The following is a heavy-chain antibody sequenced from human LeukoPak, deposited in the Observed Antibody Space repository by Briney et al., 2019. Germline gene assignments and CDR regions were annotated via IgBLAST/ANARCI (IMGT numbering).Heavy chain of an antibody. CDR3: ARDRGRSRFDY. D-gene: IGHD1-26*01. CDR2: ISGSGRAI. CDR1: GFXFSSYE. V-gene: IGHV3-48*03. Sequence: GGSLRLSCAASGFXFSSYEINWVRQAPGKGLEWVSYISGSGRAIYFADSVKGRFTISRDNAKNSLYLQMNSLRAEDTAVYYCARDRGRSRFDYWGQGTLVTVSS. J-gene: IGHJ4*02.